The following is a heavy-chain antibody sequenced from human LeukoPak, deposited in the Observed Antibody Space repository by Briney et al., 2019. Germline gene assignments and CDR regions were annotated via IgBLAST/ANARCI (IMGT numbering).Heavy chain of an antibody. CDR3: AREVAAAGTEGSLDY. V-gene: IGHV1-46*01. Sequence: ASVNVSCKASGYTFTSYYMHWVRQAPGQGLEWMGVINPSGGSTSYAQKFQGRVTMTRDTSTSTVYMELSSLRSEDTAVYYCAREVAAAGTEGSLDYWGQGTLVTVSS. CDR1: GYTFTSYY. J-gene: IGHJ4*02. CDR2: INPSGGST. D-gene: IGHD6-13*01.